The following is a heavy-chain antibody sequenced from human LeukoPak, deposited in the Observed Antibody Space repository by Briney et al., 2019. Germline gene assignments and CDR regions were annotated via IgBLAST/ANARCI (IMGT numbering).Heavy chain of an antibody. Sequence: SETLSLTCAVYGVSFSGYYWSWIRQPPGKGLEWIGEINHSGSTNYNPSLKSRVTISVDTSKNQFSLKLSSVTAADTAVYYCASELGYCSGGSCHLDAFDIWGQGTMVTVSS. V-gene: IGHV4-34*01. CDR3: ASELGYCSGGSCHLDAFDI. J-gene: IGHJ3*02. D-gene: IGHD2-15*01. CDR1: GVSFSGYY. CDR2: INHSGST.